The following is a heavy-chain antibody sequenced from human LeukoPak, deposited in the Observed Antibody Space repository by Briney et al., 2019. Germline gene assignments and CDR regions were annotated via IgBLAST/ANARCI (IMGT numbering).Heavy chain of an antibody. D-gene: IGHD5-18*01. V-gene: IGHV4-4*07. CDR3: ARGVYSSGYYYYYYMDV. CDR1: GGSISSFA. CDR2: IFSDGST. Sequence: PSETLSLTCSVSGGSISSFAWSWIRQPAGKGLEWIWRIFSDGSTNYHPSLKSRLTMSVDTYKNQFSLKVSSVHAADTAVYFCARGVYSSGYYYYYYMDVWGKGTPVTVSS. J-gene: IGHJ6*03.